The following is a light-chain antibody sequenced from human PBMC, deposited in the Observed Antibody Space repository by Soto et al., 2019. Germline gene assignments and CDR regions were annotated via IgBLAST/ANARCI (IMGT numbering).Light chain of an antibody. J-gene: IGKJ4*01. CDR3: QQYSGSPPLT. V-gene: IGKV3-20*01. CDR1: QSFSSSY. Sequence: ENVLTQSPGTLSLSPGERATLSCRASQSFSSSYLAWYQQKPGQPPRLLMYGASNRATGIPDRFSGSGSGTDFTLIISRLEPEDFAVYYCQQYSGSPPLTFGGGTKVEIK. CDR2: GAS.